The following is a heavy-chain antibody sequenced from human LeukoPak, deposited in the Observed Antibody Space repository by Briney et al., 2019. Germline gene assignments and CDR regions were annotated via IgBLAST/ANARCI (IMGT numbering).Heavy chain of an antibody. CDR3: AKPYFGGFGDPFDY. J-gene: IGHJ4*02. V-gene: IGHV3-23*01. D-gene: IGHD3-10*01. CDR1: GFTFSSYA. CDR2: ISGSGGST. Sequence: GGSLRLSCAASGFTFSSYAMSWVRQAPGKGLGWVSAISGSGGSTYYADSVKGRFTISRDNSKKTLYLQMNSLRAEDTAVYYCAKPYFGGFGDPFDYWGQGTLVTVSS.